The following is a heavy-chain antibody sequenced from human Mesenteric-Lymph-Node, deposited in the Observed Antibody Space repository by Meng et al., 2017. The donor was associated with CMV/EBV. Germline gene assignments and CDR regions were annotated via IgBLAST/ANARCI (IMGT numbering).Heavy chain of an antibody. CDR1: GGSISSYY. D-gene: IGHD3-16*01. V-gene: IGHV4-59*12. Sequence: SETLSLTCTVSGGSISSYYWSWIRQPPGKGLEWIGYIYYSGSTNYNPSLKSRVTISLDKSKNQFSLNLTSVTAADTAVYYCARGLGILNKFGEVLNYGMDVWGQGTPVTVSS. CDR3: ARGLGILNKFGEVLNYGMDV. J-gene: IGHJ6*02. CDR2: IYYSGST.